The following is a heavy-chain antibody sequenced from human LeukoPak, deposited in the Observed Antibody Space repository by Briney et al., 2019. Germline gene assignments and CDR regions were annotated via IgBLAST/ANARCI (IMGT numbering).Heavy chain of an antibody. D-gene: IGHD3-16*01. CDR2: IWYDGSNK. CDR3: ARGVARPGGGDAFDI. CDR1: GFAFSRYG. J-gene: IGHJ3*02. V-gene: IGHV3-33*01. Sequence: PGKSLRLSCAASGFAFSRYGMHWVRQAPGKGLEWVALIWYDGSNKYYTDSVKGRFTISRDSSKNTLYRQMNSLRAEDTAVYYCARGVARPGGGDAFDIWGQGTMVTVSS.